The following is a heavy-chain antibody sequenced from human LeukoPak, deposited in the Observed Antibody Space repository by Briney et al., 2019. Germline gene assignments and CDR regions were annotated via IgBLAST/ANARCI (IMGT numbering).Heavy chain of an antibody. Sequence: PGESLKISCKGSGYSFTNYWIGWVRQMPGKGLEWMGIIYPGDSDARYSPSFEGQVTMSADKSINTAYLQWRSLKASDTAMYLCAISKRIGIYQNLEHWGQGTLVTVSS. V-gene: IGHV5-51*01. CDR2: IYPGDSDA. D-gene: IGHD3-3*02. J-gene: IGHJ4*02. CDR1: GYSFTNYW. CDR3: AISKRIGIYQNLEH.